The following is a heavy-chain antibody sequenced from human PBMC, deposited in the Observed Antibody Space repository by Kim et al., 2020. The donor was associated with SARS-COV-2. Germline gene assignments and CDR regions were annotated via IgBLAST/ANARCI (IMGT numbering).Heavy chain of an antibody. J-gene: IGHJ4*02. CDR2: IKQDGSEK. V-gene: IGHV3-7*01. CDR1: GFTFSSYW. D-gene: IGHD6-13*01. Sequence: GGSLRLSCAASGFTFSSYWMSWVRQAPGKGLEWVANIKQDGSEKYYVDSVKGRFTISRDNAKNSLYLQMNSLRAEDTAVYYCARDGEEGYSSSSIFDYWGQGALVTVSS. CDR3: ARDGEEGYSSSSIFDY.